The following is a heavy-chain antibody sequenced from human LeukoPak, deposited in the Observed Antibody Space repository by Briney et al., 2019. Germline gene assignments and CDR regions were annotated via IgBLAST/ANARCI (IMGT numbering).Heavy chain of an antibody. CDR2: ISGDGGST. J-gene: IGHJ4*02. V-gene: IGHV3-43*02. CDR3: AKSYQLEIDYDSSGYYYDPPGY. Sequence: GGSLRLSCAASGFTFDDYAMHWVRQAPGKGLEWVSLISGDGGSTYYADSVKGRFTISRDNSKNSLYLQMNSLRTEDIALYYCAKSYQLEIDYDSSGYYYDPPGYWGQGTLVTVSS. CDR1: GFTFDDYA. D-gene: IGHD3-22*01.